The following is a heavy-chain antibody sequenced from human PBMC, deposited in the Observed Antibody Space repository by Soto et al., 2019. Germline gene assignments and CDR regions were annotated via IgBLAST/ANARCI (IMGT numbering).Heavy chain of an antibody. J-gene: IGHJ4*02. Sequence: GGSLRLSCAASGFTFSSYGMHWVRQAPGKGLEWVAVISYDGSNKYYADSVKGRFTISRDNSKNTLYLQMNSLRAEDTAVYYCAKLTSLGGYCSGGSCYNSYFDYWGEGTLVTVSS. V-gene: IGHV3-30*18. CDR1: GFTFSSYG. CDR2: ISYDGSNK. D-gene: IGHD2-15*01. CDR3: AKLTSLGGYCSGGSCYNSYFDY.